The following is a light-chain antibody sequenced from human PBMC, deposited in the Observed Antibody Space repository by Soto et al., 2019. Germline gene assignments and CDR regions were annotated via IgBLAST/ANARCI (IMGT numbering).Light chain of an antibody. CDR1: QSIVSNF. CDR2: DSS. V-gene: IGKV3-20*01. Sequence: EIVLTQSPGTLSLSPGETASLSCWASQSIVSNFLAWYQQRRGQPPRLLIYDSSRRASGIPARFTGSGSGTAFTLTISRVEPEDSAVYYCQQYGGSVPWTFGQGTKVEI. J-gene: IGKJ1*01. CDR3: QQYGGSVPWT.